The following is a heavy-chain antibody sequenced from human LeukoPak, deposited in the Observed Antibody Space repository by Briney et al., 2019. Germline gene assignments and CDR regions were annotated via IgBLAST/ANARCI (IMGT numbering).Heavy chain of an antibody. V-gene: IGHV3-53*01. J-gene: IGHJ4*02. CDR2: IYSDGGT. Sequence: PGGSRRLSCVASGFTVSNSYMSWVRQAPGKGLEWVSVIYSDGGTFYSDSVKGRFTISRDYSKSTLYLQMTSLRADDTAVYYCARDSNGPAFWGQGTLVTVSS. CDR3: ARDSNGPAF. CDR1: GFTVSNSY. D-gene: IGHD6-19*01.